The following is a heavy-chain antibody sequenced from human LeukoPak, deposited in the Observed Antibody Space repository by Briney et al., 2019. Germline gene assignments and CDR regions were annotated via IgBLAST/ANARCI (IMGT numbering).Heavy chain of an antibody. Sequence: PGGSLRLSCAASGFAFSSYAMSWVRQAPGEGLEWVSAISGSGGSTYYADSVKGRFTISRDNSKNTLYLQMNSLRAEDTAVYYCATLITMIVVGLGAFDIWGQGTMVTVSS. CDR3: ATLITMIVVGLGAFDI. CDR1: GFAFSSYA. J-gene: IGHJ3*02. D-gene: IGHD3-22*01. CDR2: ISGSGGST. V-gene: IGHV3-23*01.